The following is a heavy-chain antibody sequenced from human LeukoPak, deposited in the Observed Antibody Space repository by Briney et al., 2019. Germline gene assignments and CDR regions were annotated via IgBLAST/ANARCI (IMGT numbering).Heavy chain of an antibody. J-gene: IGHJ4*02. CDR1: GFTFSTYS. CDR3: ARDSVVVVAAVDNFDY. Sequence: PGGSLRLSCAASGFTFSTYSMNWVRQAPGKGLEWVSTISSSSSYIYYADSVKGRFTISRDNAKNSLYLQMNSLRAEDTAVYYCARDSVVVVAAVDNFDYWGQGTLVTVSS. D-gene: IGHD2-15*01. CDR2: ISSSSSYI. V-gene: IGHV3-21*01.